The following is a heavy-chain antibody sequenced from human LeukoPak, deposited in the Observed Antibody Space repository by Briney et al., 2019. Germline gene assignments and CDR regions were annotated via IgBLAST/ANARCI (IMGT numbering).Heavy chain of an antibody. Sequence: AASVKVSCKASGGTFSSYAISWVRQAPGQGLEWMGGIIPIFGTANYAQKFQGRVTITADESTSTAYTELSSLRSEDTAVYYCARVNYYDSNYYFDYWGQGTLVTVSS. J-gene: IGHJ4*02. CDR2: IIPIFGTA. CDR1: GGTFSSYA. CDR3: ARVNYYDSNYYFDY. D-gene: IGHD3-22*01. V-gene: IGHV1-69*01.